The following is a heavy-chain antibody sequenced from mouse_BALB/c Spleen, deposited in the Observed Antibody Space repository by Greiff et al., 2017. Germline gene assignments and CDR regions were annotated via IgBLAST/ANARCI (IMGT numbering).Heavy chain of an antibody. CDR2: ISSGGSYT. J-gene: IGHJ4*01. CDR1: GFTFSSYT. CDR3: TRGGAGDAMDY. V-gene: IGHV5-6-4*01. Sequence: EVLLVESGGGLVKPGGSLKLSCAASGFTFSSYTMSWVRQTPEKRLEWVATISSGGSYTYYPDSVKGRFTISRDNAKNTLYLQMSSLKSEDTAMYYCTRGGAGDAMDYWGQGTSVTVSA.